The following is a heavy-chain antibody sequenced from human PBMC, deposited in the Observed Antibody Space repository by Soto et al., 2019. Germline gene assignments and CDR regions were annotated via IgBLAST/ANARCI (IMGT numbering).Heavy chain of an antibody. Sequence: QVQLQESGPGLVKPSGTLSLTCTVSGGSISGTNWWTWVRQAPGKGLEWIGEIYHNGTTNYNPSLKSRVTVSLDKSKNHFSLNLNSVTAADTAVYYCAGGYGGNQAFDIWGQGTMVTVSS. V-gene: IGHV4-4*02. CDR1: GGSISGTNW. J-gene: IGHJ3*02. CDR3: AGGYGGNQAFDI. D-gene: IGHD4-17*01. CDR2: IYHNGTT.